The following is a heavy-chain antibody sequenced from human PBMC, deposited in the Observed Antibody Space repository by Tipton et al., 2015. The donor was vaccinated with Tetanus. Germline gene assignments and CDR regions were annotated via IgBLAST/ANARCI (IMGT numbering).Heavy chain of an antibody. CDR1: GYTFTSYY. CDR2: INPSGGST. Sequence: QVQLVQSGAEVKKPGASVKVSCKASGYTFTSYYMHWVRQAPGQGLEWMGIINPSGGSTSYAQKFQGRVTMTRDTSTSAVYMGLSSLRSEDTAVYYCAREVGRDGDYVSALETDAFDIWGQGTMVTVSS. V-gene: IGHV1-46*01. D-gene: IGHD4-17*01. CDR3: AREVGRDGDYVSALETDAFDI. J-gene: IGHJ3*02.